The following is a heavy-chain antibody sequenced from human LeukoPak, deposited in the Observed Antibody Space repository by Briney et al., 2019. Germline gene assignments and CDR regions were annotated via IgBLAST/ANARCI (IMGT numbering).Heavy chain of an antibody. J-gene: IGHJ6*03. Sequence: GGSLRLSCAASGFTFSSYAMSWVRQAPGKGLEWVSASRGSGGSTYYADSVKGRFTISRDNSKNTLYLQMNSLRAEDTAVYYCARFDPQQHYYYYYYYMDVWGKGTTVTVSS. CDR1: GFTFSSYA. CDR2: SRGSGGST. D-gene: IGHD6-13*01. V-gene: IGHV3-23*01. CDR3: ARFDPQQHYYYYYYYMDV.